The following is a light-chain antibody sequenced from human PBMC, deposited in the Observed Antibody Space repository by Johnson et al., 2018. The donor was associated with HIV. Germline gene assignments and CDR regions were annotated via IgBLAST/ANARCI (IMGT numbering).Light chain of an antibody. J-gene: IGLJ1*01. CDR1: SSNIGNNY. CDR3: GTWDTSLSAVYV. V-gene: IGLV1-51*02. CDR2: ENN. Sequence: QSVLTQPPSVSAAPGQKVTISCSGSSSNIGNNYVSWYQQLPGTATKLLIYENNKRPSGIPDRFSGSKSGTSATLGITGLQTGDEAYYYCGTWDTSLSAVYVFGTGTKVTVL.